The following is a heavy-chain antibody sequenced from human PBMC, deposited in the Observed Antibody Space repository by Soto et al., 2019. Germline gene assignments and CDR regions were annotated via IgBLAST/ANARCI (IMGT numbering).Heavy chain of an antibody. Sequence: PGESLKISCKGSGYSFTSYWIGWVRQMPGKGLEWMGIIYPGDSDTRYSPSFQGQVTISADKSISTAYLQWSSLKASDTAMYYCARQRARYCIFVSCYLKSAFDIWCQGTMVTVSS. J-gene: IGHJ3*02. V-gene: IGHV5-51*01. CDR2: IYPGDSDT. CDR1: GYSFTSYW. D-gene: IGHD2-15*01. CDR3: ARQRARYCIFVSCYLKSAFDI.